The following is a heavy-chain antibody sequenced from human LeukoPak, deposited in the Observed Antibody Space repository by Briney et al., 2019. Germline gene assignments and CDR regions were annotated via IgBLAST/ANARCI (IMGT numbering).Heavy chain of an antibody. CDR2: IYYSGST. CDR3: ARLVAVAGTVHYYYGMDV. Sequence: SETLSLTCTVSGGSISSYYWSWIRQPPGKGLEWIGYIYYSGSTNYNPSLKSRVTISVDTSKNQFSLKLSSVTAADTAVYYCARLVAVAGTVHYYYGMDVWGQGTTVTVSS. CDR1: GGSISSYY. J-gene: IGHJ6*02. V-gene: IGHV4-59*08. D-gene: IGHD6-19*01.